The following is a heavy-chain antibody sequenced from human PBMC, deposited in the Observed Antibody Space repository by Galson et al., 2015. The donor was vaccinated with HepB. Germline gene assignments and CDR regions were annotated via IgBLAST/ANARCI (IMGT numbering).Heavy chain of an antibody. CDR1: GFTFSSYG. CDR3: AKDFSWQWLDLFDY. Sequence: SLRLSCAASGFTFSSYGMHWVRQAPGKGLEWVAVISFDGSNEYYADSVKGRFTISRANSKNTLYLHTNSLRPEDTGVYYCAKDFSWQWLDLFDYWGQGNLVTVSS. D-gene: IGHD6-19*01. V-gene: IGHV3-30*18. CDR2: ISFDGSNE. J-gene: IGHJ4*02.